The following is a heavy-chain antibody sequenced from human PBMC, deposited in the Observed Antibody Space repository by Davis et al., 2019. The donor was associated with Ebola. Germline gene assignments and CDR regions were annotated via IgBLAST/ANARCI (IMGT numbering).Heavy chain of an antibody. CDR2: IRSKGYGGKT. D-gene: IGHD6-13*01. CDR3: TRDLKQPPPSYYYGMDV. V-gene: IGHV3-49*04. Sequence: GESLKISCTTTGFTFGDYAMNWVRQAPGKGLEWVGFIRSKGYGGKTEYAASVKGRFTISRDDSKSIAYLQMNSLKTEDTAVYYCTRDLKQPPPSYYYGMDVWGQGTTVTVS. CDR1: GFTFGDYA. J-gene: IGHJ6*02.